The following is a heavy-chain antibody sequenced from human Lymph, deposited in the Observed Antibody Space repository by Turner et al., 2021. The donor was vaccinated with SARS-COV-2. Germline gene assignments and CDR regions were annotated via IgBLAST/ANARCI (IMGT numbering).Heavy chain of an antibody. Sequence: EVQLVEYGGGLAKPGDSPTLACAATGFTFSKAWLSCVRQAPGKEVEWLGRIKRKTDGATTGYAAHVKGRLTISTNDTKNTLYLQKNSLKTEDTAVYYCNTGKLRAHYSSGWYQWEGGSDYWGQGTLVTVSS. CDR1: GFTFSKAW. CDR2: IKRKTDGATT. V-gene: IGHV3-15*01. J-gene: IGHJ4*02. D-gene: IGHD6-19*01. CDR3: NTGKLRAHYSSGWYQWEGGSDY.